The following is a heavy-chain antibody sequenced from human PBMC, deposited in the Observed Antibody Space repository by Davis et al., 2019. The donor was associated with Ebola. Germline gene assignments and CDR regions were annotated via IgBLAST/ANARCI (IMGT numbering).Heavy chain of an antibody. CDR3: VGASSGYGDAFDI. CDR1: GGSISSSSYY. Sequence: SETLSLTCTVSGGSISSSSYYWGWIRQPPGKGLEWIGSIYYSGSTYYNPSLKSRVTISVDTSKNQFSLKLSSVTAADTAVYYCVGASSGYGDAFDIWGQGTMVTVSS. J-gene: IGHJ3*02. V-gene: IGHV4-39*07. CDR2: IYYSGST. D-gene: IGHD3-22*01.